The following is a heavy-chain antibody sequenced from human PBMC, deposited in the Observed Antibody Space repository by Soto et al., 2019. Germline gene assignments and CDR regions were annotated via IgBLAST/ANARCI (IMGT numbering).Heavy chain of an antibody. CDR3: ARAYDILTGYPGGYYYYGMDV. CDR2: IYYSGST. D-gene: IGHD3-9*01. Sequence: SETLSLTCTVSGGSISSYYWSWIRQPPGKGLEWIGCIYYSGSTNYNPSLKSRVTISVDTSKNQFSLKLSSVTAADTAVYYCARAYDILTGYPGGYYYYGMDVWGQGTTVTVSS. CDR1: GGSISSYY. J-gene: IGHJ6*02. V-gene: IGHV4-59*01.